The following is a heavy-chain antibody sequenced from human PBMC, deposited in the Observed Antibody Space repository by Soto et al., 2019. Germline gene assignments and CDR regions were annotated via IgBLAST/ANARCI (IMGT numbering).Heavy chain of an antibody. CDR1: GSPISSYY. CDR3: ARLGGYYTAFDQ. V-gene: IGHV4-59*08. D-gene: IGHD3-22*01. J-gene: IGHJ4*01. CDR2: IYYTGTT. Sequence: SETLSLTCSVSGSPISSYYWGWFRLPPGQGLQWVGYIYYTGTTSYNPSLKGRVTVSLDTSKKQFSLKLRSVTAADTAVYFCARLGGYYTAFDQWGQGALVTVSS.